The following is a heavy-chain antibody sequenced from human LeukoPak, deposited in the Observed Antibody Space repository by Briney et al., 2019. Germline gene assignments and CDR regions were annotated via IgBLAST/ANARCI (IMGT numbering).Heavy chain of an antibody. CDR2: IYYSGGT. D-gene: IGHD6-19*01. CDR3: ASYDKTGYSSGFDY. CDR1: GGSISSYY. J-gene: IGHJ4*02. V-gene: IGHV4-59*01. Sequence: SETLSLTCTVSGGSISSYYWSRIRQPPGKGLEWIGYIYYSGGTNYNPPLKSRVTISVDTSKNQFSLKLSSVTAADTAVYYCASYDKTGYSSGFDYSGQRTLVTVSS.